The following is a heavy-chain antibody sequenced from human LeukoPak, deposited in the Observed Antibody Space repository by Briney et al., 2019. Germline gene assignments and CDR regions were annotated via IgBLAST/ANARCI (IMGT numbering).Heavy chain of an antibody. CDR3: ARSDSSSGY. J-gene: IGHJ4*02. Sequence: PGGSLRLSCAASGFTFSRYEMNWVRQAPGKGLEWVSYISSSGSTMYYADSVKGRFTISRDNAKNSLYLQMNSLRAEDTAVYYCARSDSSSGYWGQGTLVTVSS. CDR2: ISSSGSTM. D-gene: IGHD6-6*01. CDR1: GFTFSRYE. V-gene: IGHV3-48*03.